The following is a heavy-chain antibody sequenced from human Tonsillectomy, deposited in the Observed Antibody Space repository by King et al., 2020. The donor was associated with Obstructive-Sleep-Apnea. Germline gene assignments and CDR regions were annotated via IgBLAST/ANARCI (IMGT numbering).Heavy chain of an antibody. CDR2: MNKKGKCLST. J-gene: IGHJ4*02. CDR1: GFSVSKNY. CDR3: AAGGEPPHFEH. D-gene: IGHD1-14*01. V-gene: IGHV3-72*01. Sequence: VQLVESVGGLVQPGGSLRLACAGAGFSVSKNYMAGVRRAPGKGLEWLGRMNKKGKCLSTQLAGSVEGRFSIARYGSKNSLYLQMNSLKTDDTAVYYCAAGGEPPHFEHWGQGTLVTVSS.